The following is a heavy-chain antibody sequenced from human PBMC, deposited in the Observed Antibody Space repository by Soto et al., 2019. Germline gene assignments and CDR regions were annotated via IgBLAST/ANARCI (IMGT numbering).Heavy chain of an antibody. D-gene: IGHD3-10*01. V-gene: IGHV3-66*01. CDR2: IYSGGST. CDR1: GFTVSSNY. CDR3: THHTLFYYYGSGMAGNWFDP. Sequence: GGSLRLSCAASGFTVSSNYMSWVRQAPGKGLEWVSVIYSGGSTYYADSVKGRFTISRDDSKNTLYLQMNSLKTEDTAVYYCTHHTLFYYYGSGMAGNWFDPWGQGTLVTVSS. J-gene: IGHJ5*02.